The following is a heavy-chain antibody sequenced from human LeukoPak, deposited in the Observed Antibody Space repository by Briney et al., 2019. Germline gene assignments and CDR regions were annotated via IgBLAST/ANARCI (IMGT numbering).Heavy chain of an antibody. V-gene: IGHV3-7*01. CDR1: GFTFSSSW. CDR3: KRSRRDGNDY. J-gene: IGHJ4*02. D-gene: IGHD5-24*01. Sequence: PGGSLRLSCAASGFTFSSSWMSWVRQAPGKGLEWVANINEDGSAKYYVDSVRGRFTISRDNAKRSLDLQVNSLRAEDTAVYYCKRSRRDGNDYWGQGTLVTVSS. CDR2: INEDGSAK.